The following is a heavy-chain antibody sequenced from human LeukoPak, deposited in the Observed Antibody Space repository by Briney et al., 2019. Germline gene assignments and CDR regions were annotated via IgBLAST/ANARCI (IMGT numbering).Heavy chain of an antibody. CDR2: IRNDGSDK. CDR3: AKIDVGRNGLFDR. D-gene: IGHD1-26*01. J-gene: IGHJ5*02. CDR1: EFTFSSYG. V-gene: IGHV3-30*02. Sequence: GGSLRLSCAASEFTFSSYGMHWVRQAPGKGLEWVAFIRNDGSDKYYAGSVKGRFTISRDNSKNTLFLQMNSLRAEDTAVYYCAKIDVGRNGLFDRWGQGTLVTVSS.